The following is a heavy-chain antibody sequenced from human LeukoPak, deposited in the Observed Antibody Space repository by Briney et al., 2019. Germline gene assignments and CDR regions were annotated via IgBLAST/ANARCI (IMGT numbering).Heavy chain of an antibody. CDR1: GFTFSSYA. CDR2: ISGSGGST. Sequence: GVSLRLSCTSTGFTFSSYAMSWVRQASGKRLEWVSAISGSGGSTYYADSVKGRFTISRDNSKNTLYLQMNSLRAEDTAVYYCAKDPTMIVVVIPDYWGQGTLVTVSS. CDR3: AKDPTMIVVVIPDY. V-gene: IGHV3-23*01. J-gene: IGHJ4*02. D-gene: IGHD3-22*01.